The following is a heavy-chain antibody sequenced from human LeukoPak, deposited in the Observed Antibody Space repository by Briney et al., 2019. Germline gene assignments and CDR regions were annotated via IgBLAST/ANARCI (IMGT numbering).Heavy chain of an antibody. CDR2: INHSGST. CDR1: GGSLSGYY. V-gene: IGHV4-34*01. Sequence: PSETLSLTCAVYGGSLSGYYWSWIRQPPGKGLEWLGEINHSGSTNYNPSLKSRVTISVDTSKNQFSLKLSSVTAADTAVYYCARGHSWELPPNWFDPWGQGTLVTVSS. J-gene: IGHJ5*02. D-gene: IGHD1-26*01. CDR3: ARGHSWELPPNWFDP.